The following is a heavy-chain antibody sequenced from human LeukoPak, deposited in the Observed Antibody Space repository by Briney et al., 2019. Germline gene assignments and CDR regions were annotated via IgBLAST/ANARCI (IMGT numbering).Heavy chain of an antibody. CDR2: IYYSGST. J-gene: IGHJ4*02. CDR3: AREEALGSGSFDY. V-gene: IGHV4-59*01. D-gene: IGHD1-26*01. CDR1: GGSISSYY. Sequence: PSETLSLTCMVSGGSISSYYWSWIRQPPGKGLEGIGYIYYSGSTSYNPSLKSRVTISVDTSKNQFSLKLSSVTAADTAVYYCAREEALGSGSFDYWGQGTLVTVSS.